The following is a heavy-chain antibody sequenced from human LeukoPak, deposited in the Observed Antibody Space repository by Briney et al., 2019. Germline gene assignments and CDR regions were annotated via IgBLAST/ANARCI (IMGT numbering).Heavy chain of an antibody. CDR1: GGSFSGYY. J-gene: IGHJ4*02. CDR2: INHSGST. CDR3: ARGRDLLWFGELPPKGFDY. V-gene: IGHV4-34*01. D-gene: IGHD3-10*01. Sequence: SETLSLTCAVYGGSFSGYYWSWIRQPPGKGLEWIGEINHSGSTNYNPSLKSRVTISVDTSKNQFSLKLSSVTAADTAVYYCARGRDLLWFGELPPKGFDYWGQGTPVTVSS.